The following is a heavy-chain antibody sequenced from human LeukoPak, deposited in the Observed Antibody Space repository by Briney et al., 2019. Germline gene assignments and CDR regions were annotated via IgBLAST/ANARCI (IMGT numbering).Heavy chain of an antibody. CDR1: GGTFSSYA. Sequence: GASVKVSCKASGGTFSSYAISWVRQAPGQGLEWMGRIIPIFGTANYAQKFQGRVTITTDESTSTAYMELSSLRSEDTAVYYCAIPLGGPYYYYMDVWGKGTTVTVSS. CDR2: IIPIFGTA. V-gene: IGHV1-69*05. J-gene: IGHJ6*03. CDR3: AIPLGGPYYYYMDV.